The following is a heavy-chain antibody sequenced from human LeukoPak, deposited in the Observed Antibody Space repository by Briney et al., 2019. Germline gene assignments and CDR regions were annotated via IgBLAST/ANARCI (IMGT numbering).Heavy chain of an antibody. Sequence: SQTLSLTCTVSGGSITSGGDFWSWFRQHPGKGLEWIGYIYYSGSTYYNPSLKSRVTISVDTSKNQFSLKVNSVTATDTAVYYCPRGGTWYYAFDYWGQGILVTVSS. CDR3: PRGGTWYYAFDY. D-gene: IGHD2-15*01. V-gene: IGHV4-31*03. J-gene: IGHJ4*02. CDR1: GGSITSGGDF. CDR2: IYYSGST.